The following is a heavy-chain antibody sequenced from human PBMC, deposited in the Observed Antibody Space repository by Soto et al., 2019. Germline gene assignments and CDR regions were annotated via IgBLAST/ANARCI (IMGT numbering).Heavy chain of an antibody. V-gene: IGHV3-7*05. J-gene: IGHJ4*02. CDR3: ASIAARVFGEYYFDY. D-gene: IGHD6-6*01. CDR1: GFTFSSYW. CDR2: IKQDGSEK. Sequence: EVQLVESGGGLVQPGGSLRLSCAASGFTFSSYWMSWVRQAPGKGLEWVANIKQDGSEKYYVDSVKGRFTISRDNAKNSLYLQMNSLRAEDTAVYYCASIAARVFGEYYFDYWGQGTLVTVSS.